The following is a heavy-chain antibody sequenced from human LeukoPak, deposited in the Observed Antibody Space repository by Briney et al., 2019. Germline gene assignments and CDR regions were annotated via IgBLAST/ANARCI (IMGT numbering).Heavy chain of an antibody. Sequence: ASVKVSCKVSGYTLTELSMHWVRQAPGKGLEWMGGFDPEDGETIYAQKFQGRVTMTEDTSTDTAYVELSSLRSEDTAVYYCATWVAAAGSFDPWGQGTLVTVSS. CDR1: GYTLTELS. V-gene: IGHV1-24*01. J-gene: IGHJ5*02. D-gene: IGHD6-13*01. CDR3: ATWVAAAGSFDP. CDR2: FDPEDGET.